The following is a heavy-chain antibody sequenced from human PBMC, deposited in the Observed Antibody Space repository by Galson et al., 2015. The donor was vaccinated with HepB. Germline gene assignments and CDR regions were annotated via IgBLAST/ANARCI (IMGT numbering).Heavy chain of an antibody. CDR2: ISGSGGTT. CDR3: AKEEGYIFGLPDY. V-gene: IGHV3-23*01. Sequence: SCAASGFTFSGSAMSWVRQAPGKGPEWVSVISGSGGTTYYADSVKARFTISRDNSKNTLYLQMNSLRAEDTAVYYCAKEEGYIFGLPDYWGQGVLVTVSS. D-gene: IGHD3-3*02. CDR1: GFTFSGSA. J-gene: IGHJ4*02.